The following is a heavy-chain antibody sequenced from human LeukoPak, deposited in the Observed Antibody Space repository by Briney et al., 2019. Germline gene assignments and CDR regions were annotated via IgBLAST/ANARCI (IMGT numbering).Heavy chain of an antibody. Sequence: GASVKVSCKASGYTFTSYGISWVRQAPGQGLEWMGWISAYNGNTNYAQKLQGRVTMTTDTSTSTAYMELRGLRSDDTAVYYCARDRPTRVLRFLEWLSPFDYWGQGTLVTVSS. V-gene: IGHV1-18*01. CDR2: ISAYNGNT. CDR3: ARDRPTRVLRFLEWLSPFDY. CDR1: GYTFTSYG. D-gene: IGHD3-3*01. J-gene: IGHJ4*02.